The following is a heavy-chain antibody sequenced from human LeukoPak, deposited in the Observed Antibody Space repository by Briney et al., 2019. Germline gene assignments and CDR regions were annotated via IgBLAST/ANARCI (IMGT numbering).Heavy chain of an antibody. J-gene: IGHJ3*02. V-gene: IGHV4-59*01. CDR2: IYFIGNT. D-gene: IGHD5-24*01. CDR1: GGSISHYY. Sequence: PSETLSLTCTVSGGSISHYYWSWIRQSPGKGLEWIGYIYFIGNTDYNPSLKSRVTISVDTSRSQFSLKLNSVTAADTAVYYCARDTRDGYRDAFDIWGQGTVVSVSS. CDR3: ARDTRDGYRDAFDI.